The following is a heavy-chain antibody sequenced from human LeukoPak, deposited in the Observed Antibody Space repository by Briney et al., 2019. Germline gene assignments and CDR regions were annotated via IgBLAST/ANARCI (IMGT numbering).Heavy chain of an antibody. J-gene: IGHJ5*02. Sequence: PGGSLRLSCAASGFTFSSYAMHWVRQAPGKGLEWVAVISYDGSNKYYADSVKGRFTISRDNSKNTLYLQMNSLRAEDTAVYYCARDRFPSDIVVVPAAIPLNWFDPWGQGTLVTVSS. CDR3: ARDRFPSDIVVVPAAIPLNWFDP. V-gene: IGHV3-30-3*01. CDR1: GFTFSSYA. D-gene: IGHD2-2*01. CDR2: ISYDGSNK.